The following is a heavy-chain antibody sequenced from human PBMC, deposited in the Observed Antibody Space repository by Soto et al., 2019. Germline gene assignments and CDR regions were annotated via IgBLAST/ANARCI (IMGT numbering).Heavy chain of an antibody. J-gene: IGHJ3*02. CDR1: GYTLTELS. CDR3: ATRCSSTRSWDAFDI. D-gene: IGHD2-2*01. Sequence: GASLKVSCKVSGYTLTELSMHWVRQAPGKGLEWMGGFDPEDGETIYAQKFQGRVTMTEDTSTDTAYMELSSLRSEDTAVYYCATRCSSTRSWDAFDIWGQGTMVTVSS. CDR2: FDPEDGET. V-gene: IGHV1-24*01.